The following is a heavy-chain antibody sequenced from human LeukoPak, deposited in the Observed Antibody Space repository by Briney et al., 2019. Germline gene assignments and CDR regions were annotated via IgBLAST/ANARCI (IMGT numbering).Heavy chain of an antibody. D-gene: IGHD2-21*01. J-gene: IGHJ3*02. CDR3: ALAVIASALDFDI. Sequence: GESLKISCKGSGYSFASYWIGWVRQMPRKGLEWMGIIYPADSDTRYSPSFQGQVTISADKSISTAYLQWSSLKASDTAIYYCALAVIASALDFDIWGQGTMVTVSS. CDR2: IYPADSDT. CDR1: GYSFASYW. V-gene: IGHV5-51*01.